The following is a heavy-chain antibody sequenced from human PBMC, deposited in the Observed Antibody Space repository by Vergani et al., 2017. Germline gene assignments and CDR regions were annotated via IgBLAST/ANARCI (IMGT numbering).Heavy chain of an antibody. CDR3: SRGGYPLTGYYYYMDV. CDR1: GFTFDDYG. CDR2: IHWNGCIT. Sequence: EVQLVESGGGLVQTGRSLRLSCAASGFTFDDYGMSWVRQAPGKGLEWVSGIHWNGCITGYADSVKGRFTISRDNAKNSLYLQMNSLRAEDTALYYCSRGGYPLTGYYYYMDVWGKGTTVTVSS. V-gene: IGHV3-20*04. D-gene: IGHD5-18*01. J-gene: IGHJ6*03.